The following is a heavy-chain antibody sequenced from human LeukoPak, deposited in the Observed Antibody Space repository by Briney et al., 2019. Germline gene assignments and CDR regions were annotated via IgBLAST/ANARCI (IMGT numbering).Heavy chain of an antibody. Sequence: PGSSLRLSCAASGFTFDDYAMHWVRQAPGKGLGWVSGISWKSGSIGYADSVKGRFTISRDNAKNSLYLQMNSLRAEDTALYYCAKDIATGNRLYYFDYWGQGTLVTVFS. V-gene: IGHV3-9*01. J-gene: IGHJ4*02. CDR2: ISWKSGSI. D-gene: IGHD1-14*01. CDR1: GFTFDDYA. CDR3: AKDIATGNRLYYFDY.